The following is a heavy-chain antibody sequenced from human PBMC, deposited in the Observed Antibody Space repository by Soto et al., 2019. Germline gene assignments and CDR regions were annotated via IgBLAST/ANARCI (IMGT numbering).Heavy chain of an antibody. J-gene: IGHJ3*02. Sequence: SHTLSLTCAISGDSVSRNSAAWHWIRQSPSRGLEWLGRTYYRSKWYNDYAVSVKSRISINPDTSKNQFSLQLNSVTPEDTAVYYCARAPGGIDAFDIWGQGTMVTVPS. CDR3: ARAPGGIDAFDI. D-gene: IGHD3-16*01. CDR1: GDSVSRNSAA. V-gene: IGHV6-1*01. CDR2: TYYRSKWYN.